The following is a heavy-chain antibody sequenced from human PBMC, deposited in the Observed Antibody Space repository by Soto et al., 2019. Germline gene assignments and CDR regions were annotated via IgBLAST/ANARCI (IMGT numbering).Heavy chain of an antibody. CDR2: IYYSGST. CDR3: ARSNAYNDVWSGYFDF. J-gene: IGHJ4*02. V-gene: IGHV4-59*01. Sequence: SETLSLTCTVSGGSISSYYWSWIRQPPGKGLEWIGYIYYSGSTNYNPSLKSRVTISVDTSKNQFSLKLSSVTAANTAVYYCARSNAYNDVWSGYFDFWGQGTLVTVSS. CDR1: GGSISSYY. D-gene: IGHD3-3*01.